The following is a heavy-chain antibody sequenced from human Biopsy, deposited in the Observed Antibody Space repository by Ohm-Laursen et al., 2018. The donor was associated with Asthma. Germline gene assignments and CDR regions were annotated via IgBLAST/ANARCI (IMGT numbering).Heavy chain of an antibody. Sequence: SVKVSCKASGDSLGSFINYAISWVRQAPRQGLEWMGGLIPVLGTADYAPMFEGRVTITADESTSTAYLELTSLRFEDSAVYYCARGVSTVDYGYYYFAMDVWGQGTTVTVSS. D-gene: IGHD4-17*01. CDR3: ARGVSTVDYGYYYFAMDV. V-gene: IGHV1-69*13. J-gene: IGHJ6*02. CDR2: LIPVLGTA. CDR1: GDSLGSFINYA.